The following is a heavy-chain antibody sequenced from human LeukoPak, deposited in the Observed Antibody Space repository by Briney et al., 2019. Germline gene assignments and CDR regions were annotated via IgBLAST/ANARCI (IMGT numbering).Heavy chain of an antibody. V-gene: IGHV3-30*18. CDR1: GFTFSSYG. CDR2: ISYDGSNK. D-gene: IGHD3-9*01. J-gene: IGHJ4*02. Sequence: PGGSLRLSCAASGFTFSSYGMHWVRQAPGKGLEWVAVISYDGSNKYYADSVKGRFTISRDNSKNTLYLQMNSLRAEDTAVYYCAKVFSHTGYFDWLLPDFDYWGQGTLVTVSS. CDR3: AKVFSHTGYFDWLLPDFDY.